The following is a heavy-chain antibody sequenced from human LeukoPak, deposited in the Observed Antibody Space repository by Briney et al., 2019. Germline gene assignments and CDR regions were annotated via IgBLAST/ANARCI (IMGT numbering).Heavy chain of an antibody. Sequence: ASVKVSCKASGYAFTSYAMNWVRQAPGQGLEWMGWINTNTGNPTYAQGFTGRFVFSLDTSVSTAYLQISSLKTEDTAVYYCARRSMVQHLDVWGKGTTVTVSS. J-gene: IGHJ6*04. V-gene: IGHV7-4-1*02. CDR2: INTNTGNP. D-gene: IGHD3-10*01. CDR1: GYAFTSYA. CDR3: ARRSMVQHLDV.